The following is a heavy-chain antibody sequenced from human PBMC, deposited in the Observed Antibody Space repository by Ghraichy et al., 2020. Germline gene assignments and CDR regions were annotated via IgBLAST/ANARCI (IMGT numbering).Heavy chain of an antibody. J-gene: IGHJ4*02. Sequence: SETLSLTCTVSGGSISSYYWSWIRQPPGKGLEWIGYIYYSGSTNYNPSLKSRVTISVDTSKNQFSLKLSSVTAADTAVYYCASLAYYDSSGYYGPFDYWGQGTLVTVSS. CDR2: IYYSGST. D-gene: IGHD3-22*01. V-gene: IGHV4-59*01. CDR1: GGSISSYY. CDR3: ASLAYYDSSGYYGPFDY.